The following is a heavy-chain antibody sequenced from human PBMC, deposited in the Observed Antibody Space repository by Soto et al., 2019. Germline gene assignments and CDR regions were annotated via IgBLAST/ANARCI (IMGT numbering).Heavy chain of an antibody. D-gene: IGHD4-17*01. Sequence: QVQLVQSGAEVKKPGASVKVSCKASGYTFSTYGISWVRQAPGQGLEWMGWISVNNGNTNYAQSLQGRVTMTTDTSTNTAYMELTSLRFDDTAVYYCVRGHDYGDFPAGYWGQGTLVTVSS. CDR2: ISVNNGNT. CDR3: VRGHDYGDFPAGY. J-gene: IGHJ4*02. V-gene: IGHV1-18*01. CDR1: GYTFSTYG.